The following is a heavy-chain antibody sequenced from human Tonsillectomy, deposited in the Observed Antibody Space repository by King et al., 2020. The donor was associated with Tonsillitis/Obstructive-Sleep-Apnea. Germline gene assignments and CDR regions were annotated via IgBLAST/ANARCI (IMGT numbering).Heavy chain of an antibody. Sequence: QLVQSGGGLVQPGGSLRLSCAASGFTFSSYSMNWVRQAPGKGLEWVSYISSSSSTIYYADSVKGRFTISRDNAKNSLYLQMNSLRDEDTAVYYCARVPTTVTTYYFDYWGQGTLVTVSS. CDR2: ISSSSSTI. CDR3: ARVPTTVTTYYFDY. V-gene: IGHV3-48*02. CDR1: GFTFSSYS. D-gene: IGHD4-17*01. J-gene: IGHJ4*02.